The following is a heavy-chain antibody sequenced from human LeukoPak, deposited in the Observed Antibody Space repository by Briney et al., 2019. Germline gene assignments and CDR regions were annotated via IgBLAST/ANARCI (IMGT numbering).Heavy chain of an antibody. CDR2: IDSDGSTI. J-gene: IGHJ4*02. Sequence: GGSLRLSCAASGFTFSNYWMHWVRQVPGKGLVWVSRIDSDGSTINYADSVKGRFTISRDNAKDTLYLEMNSLRVEDTAVYYCARDYGWGTAGDYWGQGTLVTVSS. CDR3: ARDYGWGTAGDY. V-gene: IGHV3-74*01. CDR1: GFTFSNYW. D-gene: IGHD3-16*01.